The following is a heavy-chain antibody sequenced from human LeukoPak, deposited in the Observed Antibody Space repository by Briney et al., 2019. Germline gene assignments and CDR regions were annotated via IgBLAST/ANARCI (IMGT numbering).Heavy chain of an antibody. V-gene: IGHV4-39*01. CDR1: GGSISSSSYY. J-gene: IGHJ4*02. CDR3: ARPSSSWYYCFDY. D-gene: IGHD6-13*01. Sequence: PSETLSLTCTVSGGSISSSSYYWGWIRQPPGKGLEWIGSIYYGGSTYYNPSLNSRVTISVATSKNQFSLKLSSVAAADTAVYYCARPSSSWYYCFDYWGQGTLVTVSS. CDR2: IYYGGST.